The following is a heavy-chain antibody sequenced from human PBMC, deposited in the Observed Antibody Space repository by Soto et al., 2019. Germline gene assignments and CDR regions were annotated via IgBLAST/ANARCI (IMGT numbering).Heavy chain of an antibody. D-gene: IGHD4-17*01. CDR1: GGSFSGYY. J-gene: IGHJ4*02. CDR3: ARGSGDLDY. CDR2: INHSGST. Sequence: PSETLSLTCAVYGGSFSGYYWSWIRQPPGKGLEWIGEINHSGSTNYNPSLKSRVTLSVDTSKNQFSLKLSSVTAADTAVYYCARGSGDLDYWGQGTLVTVSS. V-gene: IGHV4-34*01.